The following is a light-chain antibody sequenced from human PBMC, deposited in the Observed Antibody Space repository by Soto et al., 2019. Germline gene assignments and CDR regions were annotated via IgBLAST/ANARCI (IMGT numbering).Light chain of an antibody. CDR1: QSLSSSY. CDR2: GAS. J-gene: IGKJ4*01. CDR3: QQFSSYPLT. V-gene: IGKV3-20*01. Sequence: EIVLTQSPGTLSLSPGERATLSCRASQSLSSSYLVWYQQKPGQAPRLLIYGASTRATGIPDRFSGSGSGTDFTLTISRLEPEDFAVYYCQQFSSYPLTFGGGTKVDIK.